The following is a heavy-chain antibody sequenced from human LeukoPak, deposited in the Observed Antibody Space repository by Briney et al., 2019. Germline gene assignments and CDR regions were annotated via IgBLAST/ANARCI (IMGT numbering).Heavy chain of an antibody. CDR2: IYYSGST. CDR3: ARVTGYMIEDYFDY. J-gene: IGHJ4*02. V-gene: IGHV4-59*01. CDR1: GGSISSYY. D-gene: IGHD3-22*01. Sequence: SETLSLTCTVSGGSISSYYWSWIRQPPGKGLEWIGYIYYSGSTNYNPSLKSRVTTSVETSKNQFSLKLSSVTAADTAVYYCARVTGYMIEDYFDYWGQGTLVTVPS.